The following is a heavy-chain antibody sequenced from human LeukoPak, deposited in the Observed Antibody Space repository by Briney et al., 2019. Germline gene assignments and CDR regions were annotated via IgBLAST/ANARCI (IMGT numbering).Heavy chain of an antibody. CDR3: ARERIAAAGNSWFDP. Sequence: PGRSLRLSCAASGFTFSSYAMHWVRQAPGKGLEWVAVISYDGSNKYYADSVKGRFTISRDNSKNTLYLQMNSLRAEDTAVYYCARERIAAAGNSWFDPWGQGTLVTVSS. V-gene: IGHV3-30*04. CDR1: GFTFSSYA. CDR2: ISYDGSNK. J-gene: IGHJ5*02. D-gene: IGHD6-13*01.